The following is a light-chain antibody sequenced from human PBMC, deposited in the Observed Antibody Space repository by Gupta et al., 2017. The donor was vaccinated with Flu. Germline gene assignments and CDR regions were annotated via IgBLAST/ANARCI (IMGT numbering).Light chain of an antibody. CDR3: MQALQTPRT. Sequence: DIVMTQSPLSLPVTPGEPASISCRSSQSLLHSNGYNYLDWYLKKPGQSPQLLIYLGSNRASGVPDRFSGSGSGTDFTLKISRVEAEDGGVYYCMQALQTPRTFGQGTKVEIK. CDR2: LGS. V-gene: IGKV2-28*01. CDR1: QSLLHSNGYNY. J-gene: IGKJ1*01.